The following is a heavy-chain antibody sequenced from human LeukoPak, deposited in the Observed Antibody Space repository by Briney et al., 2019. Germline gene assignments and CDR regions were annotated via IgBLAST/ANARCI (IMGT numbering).Heavy chain of an antibody. Sequence: SETLSLTCTVSGGSISSYYWSWIRQPPGKGLEWIGYIYYSGSSNYNPSLKSRVTISVDTSKNQFSLKLSSVTAADTAVYYCARTRYSSSWYYFDYWGQGTGVSVSS. V-gene: IGHV4-59*01. CDR3: ARTRYSSSWYYFDY. CDR1: GGSISSYY. J-gene: IGHJ4*02. D-gene: IGHD6-13*01. CDR2: IYYSGSS.